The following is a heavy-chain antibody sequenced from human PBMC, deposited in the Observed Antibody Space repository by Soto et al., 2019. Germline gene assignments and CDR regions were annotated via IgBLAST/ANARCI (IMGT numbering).Heavy chain of an antibody. Sequence: ASVKVSCKASGFTFTSSAMQWVRQARGQRLEWIGWIVVGSGNTNYAQKFQERVTITRDMSTSTAYMELSSLRSEDTAVYYCAADYYGSGSSLNWGQGTLVTVSS. CDR2: IVVGSGNT. CDR3: AADYYGSGSSLN. J-gene: IGHJ4*02. V-gene: IGHV1-58*02. CDR1: GFTFTSSA. D-gene: IGHD3-10*01.